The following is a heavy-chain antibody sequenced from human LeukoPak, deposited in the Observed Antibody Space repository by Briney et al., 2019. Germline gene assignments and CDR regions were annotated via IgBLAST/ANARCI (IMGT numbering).Heavy chain of an antibody. CDR2: ISSSGSTI. D-gene: IGHD6-19*01. J-gene: IGHJ3*02. Sequence: XYMXWXRQXPXXXXEXVSYISSSGSTIYYADSVKGRFTISRDNAKNSLYLQMNSLRAEDTAVYYCARGVKWLYAFDIWGQGTMVTVSS. CDR1: XY. V-gene: IGHV3-11*01. CDR3: ARGVKWLYAFDI.